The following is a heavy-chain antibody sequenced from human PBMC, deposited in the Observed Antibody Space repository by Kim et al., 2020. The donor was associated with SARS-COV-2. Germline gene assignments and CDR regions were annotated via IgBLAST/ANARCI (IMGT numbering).Heavy chain of an antibody. D-gene: IGHD5-12*01. Sequence: ASVKVSCKTSGYSFTSYAMNWVRQAPGQGLEWMGWISTRTGDPTYAQGFTGRFVFSLDTSVSTAYLQISSLKAEDTAVYYCARVSFSGSADRWGQGTLVTVSS. J-gene: IGHJ4*02. CDR2: ISTRTGDP. CDR3: ARVSFSGSADR. V-gene: IGHV7-4-1*02. CDR1: GYSFTSYA.